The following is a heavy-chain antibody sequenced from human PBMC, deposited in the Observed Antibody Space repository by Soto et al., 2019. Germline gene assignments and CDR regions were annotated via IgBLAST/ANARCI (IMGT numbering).Heavy chain of an antibody. J-gene: IGHJ6*03. CDR3: ARRARTDFYYMDV. V-gene: IGHV3-64*01. Sequence: GASLRLSCAPCGLTFSSYAICWVHQAPGKGLEYVSVISSNGVGPYYANSVQGRFTISRDNSKNTVYLQMGSLRPEDMAVYYCARRARTDFYYMDVWGKGTTVTVSS. D-gene: IGHD6-6*01. CDR2: ISSNGVGP. CDR1: GLTFSSYA.